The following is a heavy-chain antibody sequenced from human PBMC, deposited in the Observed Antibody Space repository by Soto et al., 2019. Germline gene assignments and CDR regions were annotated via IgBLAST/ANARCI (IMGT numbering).Heavy chain of an antibody. CDR3: ARALTFYTSGWQMCHFDY. CDR1: GYTFTGYS. J-gene: IGHJ4*02. CDR2: INPNTGAT. Sequence: QVQLVQSGAEVKKPGPSVKVSCKASGYTFTGYSIHWVRQVPGHGLEWVGWINPNTGATATAQTFKGRVTMSMDTSTSTAYMEVSSLRSDDTAVYFCARALTFYTSGWQMCHFDYWGQGTLVNVSS. D-gene: IGHD6-19*01. V-gene: IGHV1-2*02.